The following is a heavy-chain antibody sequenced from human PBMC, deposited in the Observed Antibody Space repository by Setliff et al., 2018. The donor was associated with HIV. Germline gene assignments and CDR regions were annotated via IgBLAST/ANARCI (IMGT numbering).Heavy chain of an antibody. CDR2: INHSGST. CDR3: ARVGHYYGSGSPFDP. Sequence: PSETLSLTCAVYGGSFSSYYWSWIRQPPGQGLEWIGEINHSGSTNYNPSLKSRVTISVDTSKNQFSLKLSSVTAADTAVYYCARVGHYYGSGSPFDPWGQGTRVTSPQ. D-gene: IGHD3-10*01. V-gene: IGHV4-34*01. CDR1: GGSFSSYY. J-gene: IGHJ5*01.